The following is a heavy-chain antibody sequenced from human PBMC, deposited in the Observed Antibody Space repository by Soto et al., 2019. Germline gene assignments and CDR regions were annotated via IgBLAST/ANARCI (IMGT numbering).Heavy chain of an antibody. CDR1: GFTFSSSG. CDR3: AKYELTMVRGAPFDY. D-gene: IGHD3-10*01. J-gene: IGHJ4*02. V-gene: IGHV3-33*06. Sequence: GGSLRLSCAASGFTFSSSGMHWVRQAPGKGLEWVAVIWYNGSNKNYADSVKGRFTISRDNSKNTLYLQMNSLRAEDTAVYYCAKYELTMVRGAPFDYWGQGTLVTVSS. CDR2: IWYNGSNK.